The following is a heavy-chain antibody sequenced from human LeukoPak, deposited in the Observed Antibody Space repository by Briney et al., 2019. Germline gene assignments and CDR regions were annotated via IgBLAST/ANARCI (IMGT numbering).Heavy chain of an antibody. D-gene: IGHD2-8*01. J-gene: IGHJ4*02. CDR3: AKDSIVLMVYAFCFDY. Sequence: GGSLRLSCAASGFTFSSYGMHWVRQAPGKGLEWVAFIRYDGSNKYYADSVKGRFTISRDNSKNTLYLQMNSLRAEDTAVYYCAKDSIVLMVYAFCFDYWGQGTLVTVSS. V-gene: IGHV3-30*02. CDR2: IRYDGSNK. CDR1: GFTFSSYG.